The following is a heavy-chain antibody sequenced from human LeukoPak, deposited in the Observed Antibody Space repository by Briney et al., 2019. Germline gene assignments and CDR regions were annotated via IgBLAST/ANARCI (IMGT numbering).Heavy chain of an antibody. V-gene: IGHV4-39*07. CDR1: GGSISSSSYY. CDR2: IYYSGST. CDR3: ARSRSGYSYDHAAFEI. Sequence: SETLSLTCTVSGGSISSSSYYWGWIRQPPGKGLEWIGSIYYSGSTYYNPSLKSRVTISVDTSKNQFSLKLSSVTAADTAVYYCARSRSGYSYDHAAFEIWGQGTMVTVSS. J-gene: IGHJ3*02. D-gene: IGHD5-18*01.